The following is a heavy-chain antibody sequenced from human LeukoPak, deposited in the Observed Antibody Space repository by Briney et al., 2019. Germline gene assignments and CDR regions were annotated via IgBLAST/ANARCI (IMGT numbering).Heavy chain of an antibody. J-gene: IGHJ4*02. Sequence: ASVKVSCKASGYTFTSYGISWVRQAPGQGLEWMGWISAYNGNTNYARKLQGRVTMTTDTSTSTAYMELRSLRSDDTAVYYCVKGGKQLVWLDYWGQGTLVTVSS. D-gene: IGHD6-6*01. CDR1: GYTFTSYG. CDR3: VKGGKQLVWLDY. CDR2: ISAYNGNT. V-gene: IGHV1-18*01.